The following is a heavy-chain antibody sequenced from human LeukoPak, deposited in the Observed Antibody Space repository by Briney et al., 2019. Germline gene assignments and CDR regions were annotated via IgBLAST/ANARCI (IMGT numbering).Heavy chain of an antibody. V-gene: IGHV4-38-2*02. CDR3: ARVMADAFDI. CDR1: GYSISSNYY. D-gene: IGHD2-8*01. Sequence: LETLPLTCTVSGYSISSNYYWAWIRQSPEKGLEWIGSIYHSGNTYYNPSLKSRLTISIDTSKNQFSLMLSSVTAADTAVYYCARVMADAFDIWGQGTMVTVSS. CDR2: IYHSGNT. J-gene: IGHJ3*02.